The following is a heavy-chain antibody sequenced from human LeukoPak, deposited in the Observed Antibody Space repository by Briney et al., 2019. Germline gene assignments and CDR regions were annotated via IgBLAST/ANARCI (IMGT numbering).Heavy chain of an antibody. Sequence: GGSLRLSCAASGFTFSSYGMHWVRQAPGKGLEWVAFIRYDGSNKYYADSVKGRFTISRDNAKNSLYLQMNSLRAEDTAVYYCARDASITMVRGVDYWGQGTLVTVSS. J-gene: IGHJ4*02. CDR2: IRYDGSNK. D-gene: IGHD3-10*01. CDR3: ARDASITMVRGVDY. CDR1: GFTFSSYG. V-gene: IGHV3-30*02.